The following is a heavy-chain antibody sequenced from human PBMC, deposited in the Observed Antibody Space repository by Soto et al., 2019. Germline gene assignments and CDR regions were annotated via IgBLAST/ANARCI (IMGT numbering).Heavy chain of an antibody. D-gene: IGHD2-15*01. CDR3: ARGIRNYDGVDV. V-gene: IGHV3-74*01. Sequence: EVQLVESGGGLVQPGGSLRLSCAASGFTFNSYWMHWVRQAPGKGLVWVSRIKFDESITNYADSVQGRFTISRDNAKNTVYLQMNSLRVEDTAVYYCARGIRNYDGVDVWGQGTTVTVSS. CDR1: GFTFNSYW. CDR2: IKFDESIT. J-gene: IGHJ6*02.